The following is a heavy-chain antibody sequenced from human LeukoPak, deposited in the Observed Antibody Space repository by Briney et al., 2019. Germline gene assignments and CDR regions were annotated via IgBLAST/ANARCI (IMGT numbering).Heavy chain of an antibody. V-gene: IGHV1-8*01. J-gene: IGHJ3*02. CDR1: GYTFTSYD. D-gene: IGHD6-13*01. Sequence: ASLKVSCKASGYTFTSYDINWVRQATGQGLEWMGWMNPNSGNTGYAQKFQGRVTITRNTSISTAYMELSSLRSEDTAVYYCAGQQQLGDAFDIWGQGTMVTVSS. CDR2: MNPNSGNT. CDR3: AGQQQLGDAFDI.